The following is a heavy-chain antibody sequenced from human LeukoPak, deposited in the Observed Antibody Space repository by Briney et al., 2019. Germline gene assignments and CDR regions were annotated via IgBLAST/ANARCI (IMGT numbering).Heavy chain of an antibody. D-gene: IGHD3-16*01. CDR3: AGYYDYVWGSSGGY. CDR1: GFTFSSYS. J-gene: IGHJ4*02. CDR2: ISSSSSYI. V-gene: IGHV3-21*01. Sequence: GGSLRLSCAASGFTFSSYSMNWVRQAPGRGLEWVSSISSSSSYIYYADSVKGRFTISRDNAKNSLYLQMNSLRAEDTAVYYCAGYYDYVWGSSGGYWGQGTLVTVSS.